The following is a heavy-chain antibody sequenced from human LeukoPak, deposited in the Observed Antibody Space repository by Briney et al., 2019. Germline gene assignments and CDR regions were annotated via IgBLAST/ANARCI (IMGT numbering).Heavy chain of an antibody. D-gene: IGHD5-12*01. J-gene: IGHJ4*02. CDR3: ARTRSWLPFDY. CDR1: GDSISTYY. V-gene: IGHV4-59*12. Sequence: SETLSLTCTVSGDSISTYYWAWIRQPPGKGLEWIGYISYSGTTNYNPSLKSRVTMSVDTSRNQFFLKLSSVTAADTAVYYCARTRSWLPFDYWGQGTLVTVSS. CDR2: ISYSGTT.